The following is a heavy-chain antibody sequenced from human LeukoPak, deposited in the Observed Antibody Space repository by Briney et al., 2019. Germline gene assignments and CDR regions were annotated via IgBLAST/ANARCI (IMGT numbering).Heavy chain of an antibody. V-gene: IGHV3-66*02. J-gene: IGHJ4*02. CDR3: ASSPLRRYGSGRSGALDY. D-gene: IGHD3-10*01. CDR1: GFTVSSNY. CDR2: IYSGGST. Sequence: GGSLRLSCAASGFTVSSNYMSWVRQAPGKGLEWVSVIYSGGSTCYADSVKGRFTISRDNSKNTLYLQMNSLRAEDTAVYYCASSPLRRYGSGRSGALDYWGQGTLVTVSS.